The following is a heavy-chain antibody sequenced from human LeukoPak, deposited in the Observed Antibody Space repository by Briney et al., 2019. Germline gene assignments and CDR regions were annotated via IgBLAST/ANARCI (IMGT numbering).Heavy chain of an antibody. CDR2: ISYDGSNK. J-gene: IGHJ4*02. V-gene: IGHV3-30-3*01. CDR1: GFTFSSYA. D-gene: IGHD3-22*01. Sequence: GGSLRLSCAASGFTFSSYAMHWVRQAPGKGLEWVAVISYDGSNKYYADSVKGRFTISRDNAKKSLYLQMNSLRAEDTAVYYCARDRYDSSGYDTYYFDYWGQGTLVTVSS. CDR3: ARDRYDSSGYDTYYFDY.